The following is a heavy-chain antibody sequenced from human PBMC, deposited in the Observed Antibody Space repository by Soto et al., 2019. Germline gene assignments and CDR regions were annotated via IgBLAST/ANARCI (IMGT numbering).Heavy chain of an antibody. J-gene: IGHJ5*02. V-gene: IGHV1-18*01. D-gene: IGHD6-13*01. CDR3: ARVGLAAAGRHWFAP. Sequence: QVQLVQSGAEVKKPGASVKVSCKASGYTFTSYGISWVRQAPGQGLEWMGWISAYNGNTNYAQKLQGRVTMTTDTHRRTAAREMRSLRFDDRAVYYCARVGLAAAGRHWFAPWGQGTLVTVSS. CDR1: GYTFTSYG. CDR2: ISAYNGNT.